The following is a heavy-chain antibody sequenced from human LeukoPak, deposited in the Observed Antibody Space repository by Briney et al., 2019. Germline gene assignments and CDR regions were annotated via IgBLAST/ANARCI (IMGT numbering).Heavy chain of an antibody. CDR3: AKDRWLQGYFDY. D-gene: IGHD5-24*01. Sequence: GSLRPSCTTSGFIFSNYGMHWVRQAPGKGLEWVAFIRHDGSNKYYADSVKGRCTISRDNSKKTVYLQMNSLRTEDMAVYYCAKDRWLQGYFDYWGQGTLVTVSS. CDR2: IRHDGSNK. CDR1: GFIFSNYG. V-gene: IGHV3-30*02. J-gene: IGHJ4*02.